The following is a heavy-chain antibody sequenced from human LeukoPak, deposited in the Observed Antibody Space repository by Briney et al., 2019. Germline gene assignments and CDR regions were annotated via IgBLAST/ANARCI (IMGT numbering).Heavy chain of an antibody. Sequence: SETLSLTCTVSGGSISNYYWSWLRQPPGKGLEWIGYIYYSGRTKYNPSLRSRVTISVDTSKNQFFLSLTSVTAADTAVYYCARVVGAAAWDYYYGMDVWGQGTTVTVSS. CDR1: GGSISNYY. CDR3: ARVVGAAAWDYYYGMDV. V-gene: IGHV4-59*01. CDR2: IYYSGRT. D-gene: IGHD2-15*01. J-gene: IGHJ6*02.